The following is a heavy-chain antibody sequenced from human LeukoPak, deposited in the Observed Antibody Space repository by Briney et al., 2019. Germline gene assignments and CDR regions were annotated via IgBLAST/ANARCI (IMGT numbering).Heavy chain of an antibody. CDR2: IFHGVTT. Sequence: SETLSLTCTVSGSSINTPYYWAWIRQPPGEGQEWIGNIFHGVTTFYNPSLMNRVAISVDTSKNQFSLKLTSVTAADTAVYYCARDATIAAPLMSWGQGTLVIVSS. V-gene: IGHV4-38-2*02. CDR3: ARDATIAAPLMS. J-gene: IGHJ4*02. CDR1: GSSINTPYY. D-gene: IGHD6-13*01.